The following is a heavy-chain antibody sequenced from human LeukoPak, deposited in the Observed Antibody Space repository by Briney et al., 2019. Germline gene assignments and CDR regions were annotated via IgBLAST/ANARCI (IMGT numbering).Heavy chain of an antibody. V-gene: IGHV1-2*02. J-gene: IGHJ4*02. CDR1: GYTFTGYY. CDR2: INPNSGGT. CDR3: ATEGKMVRGVYTDY. D-gene: IGHD3-10*01. Sequence: ASVKVSCKASGYTFTGYYMHWVRQAPGQGLEWMGWINPNSGGTNYAQKFQGRVTVTADTSTDTVYMELSSLRSEDTAVYYCATEGKMVRGVYTDYWGQGTLVTVSS.